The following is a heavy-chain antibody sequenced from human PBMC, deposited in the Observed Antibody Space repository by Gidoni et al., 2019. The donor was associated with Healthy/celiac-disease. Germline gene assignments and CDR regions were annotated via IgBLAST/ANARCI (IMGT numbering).Heavy chain of an antibody. V-gene: IGHV3-23*01. J-gene: IGHJ6*02. CDR3: AKDPRQSYYYYGMDV. Sequence: EVQLLESGGGLVQPGGPLSLSCAAPGFTFRSYAMSWVRQAPGNGLEWVSAIRGSGGSTYYEDPEKGRFTISRDNSKNTLYLQMNSLRAGDTAVYYCAKDPRQSYYYYGMDVWGQGTTVTVSS. CDR1: GFTFRSYA. CDR2: IRGSGGST.